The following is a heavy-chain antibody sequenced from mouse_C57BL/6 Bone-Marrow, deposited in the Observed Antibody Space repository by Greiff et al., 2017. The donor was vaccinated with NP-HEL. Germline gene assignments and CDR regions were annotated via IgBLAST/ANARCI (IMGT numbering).Heavy chain of an antibody. CDR3: AREGEKRYGSMYWDY. J-gene: IGHJ2*01. V-gene: IGHV1-7*01. CDR1: GYTFTSYW. CDR2: INPSSGYT. D-gene: IGHD1-1*01. Sequence: QVQLKESGAELAKPGASVKLSCKASGYTFTSYWMHWVKQRPRQGLEWIGYINPSSGYTKYNQKFKDKATLTADKSSSKAYMQLSSLTYEDSAVYNCAREGEKRYGSMYWDYGGQGTTLTVTS.